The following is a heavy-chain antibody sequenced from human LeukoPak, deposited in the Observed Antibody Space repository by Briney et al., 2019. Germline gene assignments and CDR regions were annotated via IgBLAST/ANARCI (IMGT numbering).Heavy chain of an antibody. Sequence: ASVKVSCKASGYTFTGYYMHWVRQAPGQGLEWMGWINPNSGGTNYAQKFQGRVTMTRDTSISTAYLQWSSLKASDTAMYYCARLYSSSSFLFAFDIWGQGTMVTVSS. V-gene: IGHV1-2*02. CDR3: ARLYSSSSFLFAFDI. D-gene: IGHD6-6*01. CDR1: GYTFTGYY. J-gene: IGHJ3*02. CDR2: INPNSGGT.